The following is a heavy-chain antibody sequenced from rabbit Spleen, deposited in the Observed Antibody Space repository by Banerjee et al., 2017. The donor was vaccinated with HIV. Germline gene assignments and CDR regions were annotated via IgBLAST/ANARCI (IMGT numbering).Heavy chain of an antibody. J-gene: IGHJ4*01. CDR1: GVSFSGDSY. CDR2: IDAGSSGFT. CDR3: ARASNNYGEFDL. Sequence: QEQLVESGGGLVKPGASLTLTCIASGVSFSGDSYMCWVRQAPGRGLEWIACIDAGSSGFTYFASWAKGRFTISKSSSTSVTLQMTSLTAADSATYFCARASNNYGEFDLWGPGTLVTVS. D-gene: IGHD6-1*01. V-gene: IGHV1S45*01.